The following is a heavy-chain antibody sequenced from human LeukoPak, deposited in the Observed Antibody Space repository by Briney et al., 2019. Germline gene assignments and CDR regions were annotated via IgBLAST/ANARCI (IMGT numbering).Heavy chain of an antibody. CDR1: GGSFSGYY. V-gene: IGHV4-34*01. Sequence: PSETLSLTCAVYGGSFSGYYWSWIRQPPGKGLGWIGEINHSGSTNYNPSLKSRVAISVDKPKNQFSLNLSSVTAANTAVYFCARDAYSSGNDTFDIWGRGTMVTVSS. CDR2: INHSGST. J-gene: IGHJ3*02. CDR3: ARDAYSSGNDTFDI. D-gene: IGHD6-19*01.